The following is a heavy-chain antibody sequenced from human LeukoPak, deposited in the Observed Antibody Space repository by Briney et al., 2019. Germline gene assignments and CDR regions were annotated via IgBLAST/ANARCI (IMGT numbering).Heavy chain of an antibody. J-gene: IGHJ3*02. CDR3: ARETDYGGNSHAFDI. CDR2: IIPIFGTA. D-gene: IGHD4-23*01. V-gene: IGHV1-69*05. CDR1: GGTFSSYA. Sequence: ASVKVSCKASGGTFSSYAISWVRQAPGQGLEWMGGIIPIFGTANYAQKFQGRVTITTDESTSTAYMELSSLRSEDTAVYYCARETDYGGNSHAFDIWGQGTMVTVSS.